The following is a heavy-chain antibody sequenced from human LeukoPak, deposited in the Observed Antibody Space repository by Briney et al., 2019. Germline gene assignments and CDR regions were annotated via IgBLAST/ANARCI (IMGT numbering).Heavy chain of an antibody. CDR3: ASQTSYYYDSSGYSY. V-gene: IGHV3-11*04. J-gene: IGHJ4*02. Sequence: GGSLRLSCAASGFTFSDYYMSWIRQAPGKGLEWVSYISSSSSTIYYADSVKGRFTISRDNAKNSLYLQMNSLRAEDTAVYYCASQTSYYYDSSGYSYWGQGTLVTVSS. CDR2: ISSSSSTI. D-gene: IGHD3-22*01. CDR1: GFTFSDYY.